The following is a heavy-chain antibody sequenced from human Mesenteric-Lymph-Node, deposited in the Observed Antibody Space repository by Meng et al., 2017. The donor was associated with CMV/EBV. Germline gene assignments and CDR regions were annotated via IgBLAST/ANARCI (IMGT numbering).Heavy chain of an antibody. J-gene: IGHJ3*02. CDR1: GMSFSGYS. CDR3: ARDYTSYFHESSYHAFDI. D-gene: IGHD3-22*01. Sequence: SETLSLTCGVYGMSFSGYSWSWIRQSPGKGLEWIGEINHRGSTNYNPSLKSRVTISRDTSKNQFSLRLSSVTAADTAVYYCARDYTSYFHESSYHAFDIWGQGTRVTVSS. CDR2: INHRGST. V-gene: IGHV4-34*01.